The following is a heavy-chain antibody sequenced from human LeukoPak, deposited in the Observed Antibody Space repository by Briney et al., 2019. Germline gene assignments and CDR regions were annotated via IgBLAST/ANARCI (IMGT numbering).Heavy chain of an antibody. CDR2: IYSGGST. D-gene: IGHD3-10*01. CDR1: GFTVSSNY. V-gene: IGHV3-53*01. CDR3: AKDSYDQYYYGSGSYMFDY. Sequence: GGSLRLSCAASGFTVSSNYMSWVRQAPGKGLEWVSVIYSGGSTYYADSVKGRFTISRDNSKNTLYLQMNSLRAEDTAVYYCAKDSYDQYYYGSGSYMFDYWGQGTLVTVSS. J-gene: IGHJ4*02.